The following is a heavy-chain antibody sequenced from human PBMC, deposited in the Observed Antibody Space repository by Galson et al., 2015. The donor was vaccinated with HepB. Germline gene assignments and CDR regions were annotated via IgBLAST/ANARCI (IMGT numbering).Heavy chain of an antibody. Sequence: SLRLSCAASGFTFSSYWMSWVRQAPGKGLEWVANIKQDGSEKYYVDSVKGRFTISRDNAKNSLYLQMNSLRAEDTAVYYCARDGEDYYDSSGNWFDPWGQGTLVTVSS. CDR3: ARDGEDYYDSSGNWFDP. D-gene: IGHD3-22*01. CDR1: GFTFSSYW. J-gene: IGHJ5*02. CDR2: IKQDGSEK. V-gene: IGHV3-7*03.